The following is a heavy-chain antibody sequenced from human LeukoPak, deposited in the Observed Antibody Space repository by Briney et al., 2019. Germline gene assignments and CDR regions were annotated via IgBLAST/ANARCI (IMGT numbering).Heavy chain of an antibody. CDR2: ISYDGSNK. D-gene: IGHD3-16*01. V-gene: IGHV3-30*18. J-gene: IGHJ4*02. Sequence: PGGSLRLSCAASGFTFSSYGMHWVRQAPGKGLEWVAVISYDGSNKYYADSVKGRFTISRDNSKNTLYLQMNSLRAEDTAVYYCAKDSGGVLLLDYWGQGTLVTVSS. CDR3: AKDSGGVLLLDY. CDR1: GFTFSSYG.